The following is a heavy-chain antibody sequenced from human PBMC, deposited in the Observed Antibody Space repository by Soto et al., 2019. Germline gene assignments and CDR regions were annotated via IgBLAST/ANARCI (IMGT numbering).Heavy chain of an antibody. J-gene: IGHJ4*02. CDR1: GDSVSSKDAA. D-gene: IGHD1-26*01. Sequence: SQTLSLTCAISGDSVSSKDAAWNWIRQSPSRGLEWLGRTYYRSKWYSEYAISVRGRITINPDTSKNHFSLQLNSVTPEDTAVYYCAPRGATDVYWGQGTLVTVSS. CDR3: APRGATDVY. V-gene: IGHV6-1*01. CDR2: TYYRSKWYS.